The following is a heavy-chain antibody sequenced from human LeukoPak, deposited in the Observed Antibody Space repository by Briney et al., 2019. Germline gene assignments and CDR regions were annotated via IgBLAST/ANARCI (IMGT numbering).Heavy chain of an antibody. V-gene: IGHV3-23*01. Sequence: GGSLRLSCAASGFTFDDYAMHWVRQAPGKGLEWVSGISWNSGSTYYADSVKGRFTISRDNSKNTLYLQMNSLRAEDTAVYYCAKLLFTAEKDWGQGTLVTVSS. CDR3: AKLLFTAEKD. D-gene: IGHD5-18*01. J-gene: IGHJ4*02. CDR1: GFTFDDYA. CDR2: ISWNSGST.